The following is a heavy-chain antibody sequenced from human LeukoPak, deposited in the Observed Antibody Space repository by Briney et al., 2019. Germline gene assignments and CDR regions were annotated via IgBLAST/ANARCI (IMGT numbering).Heavy chain of an antibody. J-gene: IGHJ4*02. CDR1: GFTFDDYA. Sequence: GGSLRLSCAASGFTFDDYAMHWVRQAPGKGLEWVSGISWNSGSIGYADSVKGRFTISRDNAKNSLYLQMNSLRADDTAFYYCVKDITGYVTTVTTFDYWGQGTLVTVSS. V-gene: IGHV3-9*01. CDR2: ISWNSGSI. D-gene: IGHD4-17*01. CDR3: VKDITGYVTTVTTFDY.